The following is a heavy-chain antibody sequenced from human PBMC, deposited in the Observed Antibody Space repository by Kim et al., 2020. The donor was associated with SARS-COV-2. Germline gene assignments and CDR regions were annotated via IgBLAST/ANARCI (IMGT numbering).Heavy chain of an antibody. J-gene: IGHJ4*02. V-gene: IGHV3-30-3*01. Sequence: GGSLRLSCAASGFTFSSYAMHWVRQAPGKGLEWVAVISYDGSNKYYADSVKGRFTISRDNSKNTLYLQMNSLRAEDTAVYYCARATYGVLDYWGQGTLVTVSS. CDR3: ARATYGVLDY. CDR1: GFTFSSYA. CDR2: ISYDGSNK. D-gene: IGHD4-17*01.